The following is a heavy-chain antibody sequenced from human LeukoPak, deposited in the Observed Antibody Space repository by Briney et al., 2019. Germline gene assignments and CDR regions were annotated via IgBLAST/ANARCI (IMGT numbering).Heavy chain of an antibody. Sequence: SVKVSCKASGGTFISYAISWVRQAPGQGREWMGRIIPILGIANYAQKFHGRVTITADKSTSTAYMSLNSQRSDDNAVFYLARGSTLRYFDWPLDHWGQGTLVSVSS. V-gene: IGHV1-69*04. J-gene: IGHJ4*02. CDR1: GGTFISYA. CDR2: IIPILGIA. D-gene: IGHD3-9*01. CDR3: ARGSTLRYFDWPLDH.